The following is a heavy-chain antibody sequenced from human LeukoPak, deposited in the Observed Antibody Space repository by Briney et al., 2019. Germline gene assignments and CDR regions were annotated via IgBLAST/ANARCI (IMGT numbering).Heavy chain of an antibody. CDR2: IYSGGTT. CDR1: GCIVSSNY. D-gene: IGHD6-19*01. V-gene: IGHV3-53*01. CDR3: ARVASDSSGWYEFDY. Sequence: GGSLRLSCAASGCIVSSNYMSWVRQAPGKGLEWVAVIYSGGTTYYADSVKGRCTISRDNSKNTLYLQMNSLRAEDTAVYYCARVASDSSGWYEFDYWGQGTLVTVSS. J-gene: IGHJ4*02.